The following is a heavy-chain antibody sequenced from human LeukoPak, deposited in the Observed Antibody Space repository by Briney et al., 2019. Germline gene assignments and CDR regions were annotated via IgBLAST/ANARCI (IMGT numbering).Heavy chain of an antibody. CDR3: AKVRGIPS. V-gene: IGHV3-23*01. J-gene: IGHJ4*02. Sequence: GGSLRLSCEASGFSFPYGMSWVRQAPGKGLEWVSGITNSGENTYYADSVKGRFTISRDNSKNTLYLQMNSLRVEDTAVYYCAKVRGIPSWGQGTLVTVSS. D-gene: IGHD2-15*01. CDR1: GFSFPYG. CDR2: ITNSGENT.